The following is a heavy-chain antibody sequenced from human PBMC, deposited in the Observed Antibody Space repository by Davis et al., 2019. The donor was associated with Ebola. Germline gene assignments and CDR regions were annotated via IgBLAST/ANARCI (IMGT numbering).Heavy chain of an antibody. Sequence: SETLSLTCTVSGDSISSDNYYWTWIRQPPGKGLEWIGYINYSGSTYYTPSLKSRVTISVDTAKNQFSLKLSSVTAADTAVYFCASEKYAYGYIHYYGMGVWGQGTTVTVSS. CDR2: INYSGST. CDR1: GDSISSDNYY. V-gene: IGHV4-30-4*01. CDR3: ASEKYAYGYIHYYGMGV. J-gene: IGHJ6*02. D-gene: IGHD5-18*01.